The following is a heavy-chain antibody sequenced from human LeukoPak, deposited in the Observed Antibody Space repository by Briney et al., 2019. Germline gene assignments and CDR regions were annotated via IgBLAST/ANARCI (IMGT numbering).Heavy chain of an antibody. V-gene: IGHV3-7*01. Sequence: GGSLRLSCAASGFTFSREWMSWVRQAPGKGLEWVANIKEDGSEKYYVDSVKGRFTISRDNAKNSLYLQMTSLSAEDTALYYCSGGGALDMWGQGTMVTVSS. CDR1: GFTFSREW. CDR3: SGGGALDM. CDR2: IKEDGSEK. D-gene: IGHD6-25*01. J-gene: IGHJ3*02.